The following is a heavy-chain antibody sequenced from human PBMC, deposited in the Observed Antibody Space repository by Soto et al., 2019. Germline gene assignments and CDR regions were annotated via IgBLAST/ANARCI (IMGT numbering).Heavy chain of an antibody. D-gene: IGHD6-13*01. CDR3: ARESVIAAAGTGAGGRVYYYYGMDV. CDR2: INPNSGGT. V-gene: IGHV1-2*04. J-gene: IGHJ6*02. Sequence: ASVKVSCKASGYTFTGYYMHWVRQAPGQGLEWMGWINPNSGGTNYAQKFQGWVTMTRDTSISTAYMELSRLRSDDTAVYYCARESVIAAAGTGAGGRVYYYYGMDVWGQGTTVTVSS. CDR1: GYTFTGYY.